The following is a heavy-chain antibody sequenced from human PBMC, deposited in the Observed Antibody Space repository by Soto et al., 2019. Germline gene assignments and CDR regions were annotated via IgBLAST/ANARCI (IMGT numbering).Heavy chain of an antibody. CDR3: ARQACSSTSCYRGPEDYYYYYMDV. J-gene: IGHJ6*03. CDR2: IYYSGST. V-gene: IGHV4-39*01. CDR1: GGSISSSSYY. Sequence: SETLSLTCTVSGGSISSSSYYWGWIRQPPGKGLEWIGSIYYSGSTYYNPSLKSRVTISVDTSKNQFSLKLGSVTAADTAVYYCARQACSSTSCYRGPEDYYYYYMDVWGKGTTVTVSS. D-gene: IGHD2-2*01.